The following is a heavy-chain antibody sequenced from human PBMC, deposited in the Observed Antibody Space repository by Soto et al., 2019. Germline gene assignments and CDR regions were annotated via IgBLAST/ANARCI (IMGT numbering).Heavy chain of an antibody. CDR2: ISSSSSYI. CDR1: GFTFSSYS. J-gene: IGHJ5*02. D-gene: IGHD2-15*01. CDR3: ARDLIRGSPRFDP. Sequence: GGSLRLSCAASGFTFSSYSMNWVRQAPGKGLEWVSSISSSSSYIYYADSVKGRFTISRDNAKNSLYLQMNSLRAEDTAVYYCARDLIRGSPRFDPWGQGTLVTVSS. V-gene: IGHV3-21*01.